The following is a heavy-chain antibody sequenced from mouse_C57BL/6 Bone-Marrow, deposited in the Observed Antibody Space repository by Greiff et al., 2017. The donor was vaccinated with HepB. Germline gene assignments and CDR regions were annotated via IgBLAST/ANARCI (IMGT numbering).Heavy chain of an antibody. V-gene: IGHV1-4*01. Sequence: QVQLQQSGAELARPGASVKMSCKASGYTFTSYTMHWVKQRPGQGLEWIGYINPSSGYTKYNQKFKDKATLTADKSSSTAYMQLGSLTSEDSAVYYCARWLLRRLRPRRAMDYWGQGTSVTVSS. J-gene: IGHJ4*01. CDR1: GYTFTSYT. CDR2: INPSSGYT. D-gene: IGHD2-2*01. CDR3: ARWLLRRLRPRRAMDY.